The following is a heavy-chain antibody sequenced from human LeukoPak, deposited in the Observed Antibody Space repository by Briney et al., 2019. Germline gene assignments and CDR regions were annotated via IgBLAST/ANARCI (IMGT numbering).Heavy chain of an antibody. CDR2: ISSRSNYA. J-gene: IGHJ2*01. V-gene: IGHV3-21*01. CDR1: GFTFSTYS. D-gene: IGHD1-26*01. CDR3: ARGKSGSYFSWYFDL. Sequence: GGSLRLSCAASGFTFSTYSMNWVRQAPGKGLEWVSSISSRSNYAYYANSVKGRFTISRDNAKNALYLQMNSLRAGDTAVYFCARGKSGSYFSWYFDLWGRGTLVTVSS.